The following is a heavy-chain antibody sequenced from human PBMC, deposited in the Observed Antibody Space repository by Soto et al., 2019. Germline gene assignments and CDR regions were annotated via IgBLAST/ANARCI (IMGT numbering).Heavy chain of an antibody. J-gene: IGHJ3*02. D-gene: IGHD2-15*01. CDR1: GGSFSGYY. Sequence: QVQLQQWGAGLLKPSETLSLTCAVYGGSFSGYYWSWIRQPPGKGLEWIGEINHSGSTNYNPSLKSRATLSVDTSMNQGSLHRSCVCSAYTSVYYWARGPFGWWNAFDIWGQGTMVTVSS. V-gene: IGHV4-34*01. CDR3: ARGPFGWWNAFDI. CDR2: INHSGST.